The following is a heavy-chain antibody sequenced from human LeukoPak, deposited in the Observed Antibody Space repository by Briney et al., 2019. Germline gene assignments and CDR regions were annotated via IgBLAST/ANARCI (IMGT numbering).Heavy chain of an antibody. D-gene: IGHD3-3*02. J-gene: IGHJ4*02. V-gene: IGHV3-33*01. CDR1: RFTLSRYG. CDR2: IWYDGSNK. CDR3: ARDQGNSIDY. Sequence: PGGSVPLSRAACRFTLSRYGMHWVRQAPGTGLEWVAVIWYDGSNKYYADSVKGRFTISRDNSKNTLYLQMNSLRAEDTAVYYCARDQGNSIDYWGQGTLVTVSS.